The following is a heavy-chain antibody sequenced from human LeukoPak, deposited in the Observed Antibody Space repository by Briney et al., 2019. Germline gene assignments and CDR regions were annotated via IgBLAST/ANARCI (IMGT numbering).Heavy chain of an antibody. CDR2: IYYSGYT. V-gene: IGHV4-39*01. CDR3: ARNSEWELLGRWFDP. Sequence: SETLCLTCTASGGSISSSSYYWGWIRQPPGKGLEWIGNIYYSGYTYYNPSLKSRVTISVDTSKNQFSLKLSSVTAADTAVYYCARNSEWELLGRWFDPWGQGTLVTVSS. D-gene: IGHD1-26*01. J-gene: IGHJ5*02. CDR1: GGSISSSSYY.